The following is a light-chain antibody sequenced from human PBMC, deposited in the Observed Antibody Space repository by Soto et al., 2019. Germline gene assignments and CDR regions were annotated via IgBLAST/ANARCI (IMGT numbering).Light chain of an antibody. CDR3: QQYDNLLPIT. CDR1: QDISKN. Sequence: IPMTQSPSSLSASVGDRVTITCQASQDISKNLKWYQQKPGKAPKLLIYDASSLQTGVPSRFSGSGSATHFTFTISSLQPEDIATYYCQQYDNLLPITFGQGTRLEIK. J-gene: IGKJ5*01. CDR2: DAS. V-gene: IGKV1-33*01.